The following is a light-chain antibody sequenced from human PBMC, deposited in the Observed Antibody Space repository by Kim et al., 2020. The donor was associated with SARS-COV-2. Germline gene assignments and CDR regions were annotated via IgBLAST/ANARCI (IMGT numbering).Light chain of an antibody. CDR3: RSCDRSLSAV. J-gene: IGLJ2*01. Sequence: GQGVTIACTRSSSDIGAGYVVYWYQHLPGTAPRLLIYGITKRPSGVPDRFSASRSGTSASLTITGLQPEDEADYYCRSCDRSLSAVFGGGTQLTVL. V-gene: IGLV1-40*01. CDR2: GIT. CDR1: SSDIGAGYV.